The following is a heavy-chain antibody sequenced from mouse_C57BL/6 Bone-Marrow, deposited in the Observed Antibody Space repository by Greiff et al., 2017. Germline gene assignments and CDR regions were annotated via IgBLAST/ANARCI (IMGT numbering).Heavy chain of an antibody. V-gene: IGHV1-74*01. J-gene: IGHJ2*01. CDR1: GYTFTSYW. D-gene: IGHD3-1*01. Sequence: QVQLQQPGAELVKPGASVKVSCKASGYTFTSYWMHWVQQRPGQGLEWIGRINPTDSDTNYNQKFKGKATLTVDKSSSTAYMQLSSLTSEDSAVYYCATKGGSFDYWGQGTTLTVSS. CDR2: INPTDSDT. CDR3: ATKGGSFDY.